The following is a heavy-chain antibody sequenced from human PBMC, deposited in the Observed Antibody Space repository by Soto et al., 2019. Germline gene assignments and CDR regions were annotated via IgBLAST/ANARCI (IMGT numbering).Heavy chain of an antibody. J-gene: IGHJ6*02. D-gene: IGHD3-16*01. CDR3: ARDLKGDPYYAIGV. CDR2: IALTSSTI. V-gene: IGHV3-48*02. CDR1: GFSLSDNA. Sequence: PGGSLRLCCAASGFSLSDNAMNWVRQAPGKGLEWISYIALTSSTIYYADSVKGRFTISRDNAQNSVFLQMNSLRDDDTAVYFCARDLKGDPYYAIGVWGQGSTVTVSS.